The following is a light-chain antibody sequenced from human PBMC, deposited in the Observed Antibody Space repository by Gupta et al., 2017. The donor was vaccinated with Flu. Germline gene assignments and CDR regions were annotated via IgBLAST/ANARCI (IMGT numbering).Light chain of an antibody. CDR2: RTS. V-gene: IGKV3-20*01. Sequence: GTLSLSPREGATLSCRASQSVTNNYLAWYQQSPGQPPRLLIYRTSTRATGIPDRFSGSGSGTDFTLTISRLEPDDSAVYYCQQYGTSLFTFGPGTKVDIK. CDR3: QQYGTSLFT. CDR1: QSVTNNY. J-gene: IGKJ3*01.